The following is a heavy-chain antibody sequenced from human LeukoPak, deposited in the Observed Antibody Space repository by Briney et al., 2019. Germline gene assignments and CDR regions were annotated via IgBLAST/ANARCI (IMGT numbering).Heavy chain of an antibody. V-gene: IGHV3-11*06. Sequence: PGGSLRLSCAASGFTFSDYYMSWIRLAPGKGLEWVSYISASSSYTNYADSVKGRFTISRDNAKNSLYLQMNSLRAEDTAVYYCARDSNTAMVNYYYYYGMDVWGQGTTVTVSS. CDR1: GFTFSDYY. D-gene: IGHD5-18*01. J-gene: IGHJ6*02. CDR2: ISASSSYT. CDR3: ARDSNTAMVNYYYYYGMDV.